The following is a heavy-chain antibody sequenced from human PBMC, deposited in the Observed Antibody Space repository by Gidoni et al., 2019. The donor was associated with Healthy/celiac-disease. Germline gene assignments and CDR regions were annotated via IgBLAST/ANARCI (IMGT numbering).Heavy chain of an antibody. V-gene: IGHV3-21*01. CDR1: GFTFSSYS. J-gene: IGHJ6*02. CDR3: AREVQLTHSMDV. D-gene: IGHD2-2*01. Sequence: EVQLVESGGGLDKPGGSLRLSCSASGFTFSSYSMNWVRQAPGKGLDWVSSISSSSSYIYYADSVKGRFTSSRDNAKNSLYLQMNSLRAEDTAVYYCAREVQLTHSMDVWGQGTTVTVSS. CDR2: ISSSSSYI.